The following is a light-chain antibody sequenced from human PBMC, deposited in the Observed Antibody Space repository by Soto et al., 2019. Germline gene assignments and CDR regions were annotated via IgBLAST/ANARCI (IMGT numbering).Light chain of an antibody. CDR2: EGS. CDR3: CSYAVTSILI. CDR1: SSDVGRYNL. Sequence: QSALTQPASVSGSPGQSITISCTGTSSDVGRYNLVSWYQQHPGKAPKLMIYEGSKRPSGVSNRFSGSKSGNTASLTISGLQAEDEADYYCCSYAVTSILIFGGGTKLTVL. V-gene: IGLV2-23*01. J-gene: IGLJ2*01.